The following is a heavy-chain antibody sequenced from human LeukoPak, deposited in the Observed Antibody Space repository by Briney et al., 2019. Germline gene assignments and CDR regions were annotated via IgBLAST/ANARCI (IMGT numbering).Heavy chain of an antibody. J-gene: IGHJ4*02. CDR2: IRYDGSNK. CDR1: VFTLSDYY. Sequence: GGSLRLSCAASVFTLSDYYMDWVRQAPGKGLEWVALIRYDGSNKYYADSVKGRFTIPRDNSKNTLYLQMNSLRAEDTAVYYCAKGWYCSSTSCYTGRDFDYWGQGTLVTVSS. CDR3: AKGWYCSSTSCYTGRDFDY. V-gene: IGHV3-30*02. D-gene: IGHD2-2*02.